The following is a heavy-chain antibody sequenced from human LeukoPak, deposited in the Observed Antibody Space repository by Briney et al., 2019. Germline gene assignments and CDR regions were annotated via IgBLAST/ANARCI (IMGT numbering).Heavy chain of an antibody. CDR2: ISSTSSAI. CDR1: GFTFSSYS. D-gene: IGHD3-16*01. CDR3: ARVIGSYGDSAY. J-gene: IGHJ4*02. V-gene: IGHV3-48*04. Sequence: HPGGSLRLSCAASGFTFSSYSMNWVRQAPGKGLEWLSYISSTSSAIYYADSLKGRFTISRDNAKNSLYLHMDSLGAEDTAVYYCARVIGSYGDSAYWGQGTLVTVSS.